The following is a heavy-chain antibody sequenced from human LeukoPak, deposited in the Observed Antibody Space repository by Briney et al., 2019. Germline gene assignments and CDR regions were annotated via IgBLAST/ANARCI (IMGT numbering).Heavy chain of an antibody. CDR3: AKDWLLGTANTIYYFEY. CDR2: ISHDGSNK. D-gene: IGHD3-9*01. J-gene: IGHJ4*02. Sequence: PGGSLRLSCAASGFIFSNYAMHWVRQAPGKGLEWVAVISHDGSNKYYGDSVKGRFTISRDNSKNTLFLQMNSLRAEDTAVYYCAKDWLLGTANTIYYFEYWGQGTLVTVSS. V-gene: IGHV3-30*04. CDR1: GFIFSNYA.